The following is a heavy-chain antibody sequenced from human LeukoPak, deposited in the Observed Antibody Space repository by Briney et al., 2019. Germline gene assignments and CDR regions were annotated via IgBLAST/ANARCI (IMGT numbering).Heavy chain of an antibody. CDR1: GGSISSSSYY. J-gene: IGHJ4*02. CDR2: ISYSGST. Sequence: PSETLSLTCTVSGGSISSSSYYWGWIRQPPGKGLEWIGSISYSGSTYYNASLKSRITMSEDTSKNRFSLKMTSVTAADTAVYHCARQGHSSSYSLDYFDYWGRGTLVTASS. D-gene: IGHD6-13*01. V-gene: IGHV4-39*01. CDR3: ARQGHSSSYSLDYFDY.